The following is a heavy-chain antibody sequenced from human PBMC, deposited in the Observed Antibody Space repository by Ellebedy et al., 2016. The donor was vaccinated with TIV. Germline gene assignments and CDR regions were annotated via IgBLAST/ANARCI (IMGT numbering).Heavy chain of an antibody. CDR1: GFTFSSYA. D-gene: IGHD2-21*01. CDR3: TTYLYCVSSGCHYGRVDN. V-gene: IGHV3-15*01. J-gene: IGHJ4*02. Sequence: GESLKISCAASGFTFSSYAMHWVRQAPGKGLEWVGRIKSNTAGGTTDYTAPVKGRFTISRDDSKNTLYLQMNSLETEDTAVYFCTTYLYCVSSGCHYGRVDNWGQGTLVTVSS. CDR2: IKSNTAGGTT.